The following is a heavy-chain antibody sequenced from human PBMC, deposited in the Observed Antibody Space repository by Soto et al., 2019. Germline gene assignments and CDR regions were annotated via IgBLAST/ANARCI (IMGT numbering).Heavy chain of an antibody. Sequence: PGESLKISCKGSGYXXXGDWITWVRQKPGKGLVWMGRIDPSDSQTYYSPSFRGHVTISVTKSITTVFLQWSSLRASDTAMYYCARQIYDSDTGPNFQYYFDSWGQGTPVTVSS. CDR3: ARQIYDSDTGPNFQYYFDS. CDR1: GYXXXGDW. D-gene: IGHD3-22*01. CDR2: IDPSDSQT. J-gene: IGHJ4*02. V-gene: IGHV5-10-1*01.